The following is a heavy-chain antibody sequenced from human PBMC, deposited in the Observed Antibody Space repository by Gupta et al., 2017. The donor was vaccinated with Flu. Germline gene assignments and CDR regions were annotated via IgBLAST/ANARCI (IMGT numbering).Heavy chain of an antibody. V-gene: IGHV4-39*01. Sequence: QLQLQESGPRLVKPSETLSLTCTVSVVSISSSYYSWGWVRQPPGKGLEWVATIYNSVDNYYNPSLQSRITVSADTSRNQFSLKLTSVTAADTALYYCVRLAGFCSGGSCYGHYAMDVWGHGTTVTVSS. CDR1: VVSISSSYYS. CDR3: VRLAGFCSGGSCYGHYAMDV. D-gene: IGHD2-15*01. CDR2: IYNSVDN. J-gene: IGHJ6*02.